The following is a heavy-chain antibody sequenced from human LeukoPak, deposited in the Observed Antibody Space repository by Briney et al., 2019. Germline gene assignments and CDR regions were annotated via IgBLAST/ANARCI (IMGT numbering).Heavy chain of an antibody. Sequence: GGSLRLSCAASGFTFSSYSMNWVRQAPGKGLEWVSSISSSSSSYIYYGDSVKGRFTISRDNAKNSLFLKTDTLRGDDTGIYYCARDPNVLGITPYYFDFWGQGTLVTVSS. CDR1: GFTFSSYS. CDR3: ARDPNVLGITPYYFDF. D-gene: IGHD3-10*02. J-gene: IGHJ4*02. V-gene: IGHV3-21*01. CDR2: ISSSSSSYI.